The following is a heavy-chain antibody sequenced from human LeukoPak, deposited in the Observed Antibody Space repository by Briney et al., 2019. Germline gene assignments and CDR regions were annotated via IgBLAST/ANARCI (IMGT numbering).Heavy chain of an antibody. CDR3: ARVAAGIGFFQH. J-gene: IGHJ1*01. Sequence: SETLSLTCAVYGGSFSGYYWSWIRQPPGKGLEWIGEINHSGSANYNPSLKSRVTILVDTSKNQLSLKLSSVTAADTAVYYCARVAAGIGFFQHWGQGTLVTVSS. V-gene: IGHV4-34*01. CDR2: INHSGSA. D-gene: IGHD6-13*01. CDR1: GGSFSGYY.